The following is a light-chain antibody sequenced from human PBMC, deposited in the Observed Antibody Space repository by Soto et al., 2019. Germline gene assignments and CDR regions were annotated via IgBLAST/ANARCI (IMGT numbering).Light chain of an antibody. CDR1: QGIKKN. CDR2: ATS. Sequence: DIQMTQSPSSLSASVGDRVTITCRAIQGIKKNLGWYQQKPGKAPTRRIFATSTLQSGVPSRFSGSGYGTEFTLTISSLQPEDFATYFCLQHNLYPRTFGQGTRVEIK. CDR3: LQHNLYPRT. J-gene: IGKJ1*01. V-gene: IGKV1-17*01.